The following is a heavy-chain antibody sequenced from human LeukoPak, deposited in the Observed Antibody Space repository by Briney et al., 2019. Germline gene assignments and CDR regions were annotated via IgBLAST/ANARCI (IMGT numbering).Heavy chain of an antibody. J-gene: IGHJ4*02. D-gene: IGHD1-26*01. V-gene: IGHV4-59*01. CDR1: GGPISSYY. Sequence: SETLSLTCTVSGGPISSYYWSWIRQPPGKGLEWIGYIYYSGSTNYNPSLKSRVTISVDTSKNQFSLKLSSVTAADTAVYYCARGVGATDYWGQGTLVTVSS. CDR2: IYYSGST. CDR3: ARGVGATDY.